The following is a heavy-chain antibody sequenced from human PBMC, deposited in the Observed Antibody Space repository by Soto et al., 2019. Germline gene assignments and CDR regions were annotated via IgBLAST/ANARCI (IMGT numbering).Heavy chain of an antibody. CDR1: GFTFNIYA. J-gene: IGHJ4*02. CDR2: ISYEGSNK. CDR3: ARTLFRTTVVTPSDS. D-gene: IGHD2-21*02. Sequence: QVQLVESGGGVVQPGRSLRLSCAASGFTFNIYAIHWVRQAPGKGLEWVAVISYEGSNKNYADSVKGRVTISRDNSKNTVDLQMSSLRAEDTAMYYCARTLFRTTVVTPSDSWGQGTLVTVSS. V-gene: IGHV3-30-3*01.